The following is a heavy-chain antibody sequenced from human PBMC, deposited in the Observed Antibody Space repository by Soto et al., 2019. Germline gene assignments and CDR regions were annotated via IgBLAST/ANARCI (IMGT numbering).Heavy chain of an antibody. V-gene: IGHV4-38-2*01. J-gene: IGHJ6*02. D-gene: IGHD2-15*01. CDR1: GYYITNGYN. CDR3: ARALYCSGGSCSPLRGTDV. Sequence: TLSLTRAVSGYYITNGYNWGWIRQPAGQGLEGIGTIYHSGSTYYNPSLKTRVTVSVDTSKNQFSLNLSSVTAADTCVYYCARALYCSGGSCSPLRGTDVWGQGTTVTVSS. CDR2: IYHSGST.